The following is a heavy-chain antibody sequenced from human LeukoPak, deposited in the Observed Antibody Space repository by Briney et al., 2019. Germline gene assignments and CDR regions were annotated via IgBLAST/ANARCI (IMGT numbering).Heavy chain of an antibody. J-gene: IGHJ4*02. CDR3: AMHYSPRYDMFTAYFHY. CDR1: GFTFDSDA. V-gene: IGHV3-23*01. D-gene: IGHD3-9*01. Sequence: WGSLSLSCTASGFTFDSDAMSWVRHAPAKGLEWVSFISGGSEDTYYEDSVKGRFTISRDNSKNPLYLQMNSLRADDTVVYYCAMHYSPRYDMFTAYFHYWGQGTVVTVSS. CDR2: ISGGSEDT.